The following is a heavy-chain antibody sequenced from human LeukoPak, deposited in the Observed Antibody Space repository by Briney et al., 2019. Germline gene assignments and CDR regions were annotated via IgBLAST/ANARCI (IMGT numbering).Heavy chain of an antibody. Sequence: SETLSVTCTVSGGSISSYYWSWIRQPPGKGLEWIGYIYYSGSTNYNPSLKSRVTISVDTSKNQFSLKLSSVTAADTAVYYCARVSPELPFAYCGGDCYPNWFDPWGQGTLVTVSS. CDR2: IYYSGST. J-gene: IGHJ5*02. D-gene: IGHD2-21*02. V-gene: IGHV4-59*01. CDR3: ARVSPELPFAYCGGDCYPNWFDP. CDR1: GGSISSYY.